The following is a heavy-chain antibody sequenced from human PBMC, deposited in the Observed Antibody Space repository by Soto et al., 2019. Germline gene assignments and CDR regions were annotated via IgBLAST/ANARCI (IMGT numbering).Heavy chain of an antibody. Sequence: QLQLQESGPGLVKPSETLSLTCTVSGGSISSSGYYWGWIRQPPGKGLEWIGTIYYSGSTYYNPSLKSRVTISVDTSKNQFSLKLSSVTAADTAVYYCARQFSVSGDYGRYSDFWGQGTLVTVSS. CDR3: ARQFSVSGDYGRYSDF. V-gene: IGHV4-39*01. J-gene: IGHJ4*02. CDR1: GGSISSSGYY. CDR2: IYYSGST. D-gene: IGHD4-17*01.